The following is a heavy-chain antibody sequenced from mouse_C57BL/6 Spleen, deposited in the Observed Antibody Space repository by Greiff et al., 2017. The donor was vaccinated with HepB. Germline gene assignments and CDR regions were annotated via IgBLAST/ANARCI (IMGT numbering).Heavy chain of an antibody. CDR3: ARGTYSYWYFDV. Sequence: QVHVKQSGPGLVQPSQSLSITCTVSGFSLTSYGVHWVRQSPGKGLEWLGVIWSGGSTDYNAAFISRLSISKDNSKSQVFCKMNSLQADDTAIYYCARGTYSYWYFDVWGTGTTVTVSS. CDR2: IWSGGST. CDR1: GFSLTSYG. D-gene: IGHD2-12*01. J-gene: IGHJ1*03. V-gene: IGHV2-2*01.